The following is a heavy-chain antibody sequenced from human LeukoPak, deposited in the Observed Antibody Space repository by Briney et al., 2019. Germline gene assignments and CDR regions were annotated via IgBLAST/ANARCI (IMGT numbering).Heavy chain of an antibody. D-gene: IGHD3-10*01. Sequence: SETLSLTCAVYGGSFSGYYWSWLRQPPGKGLEWIGEINHSGSTNYNPSLKSRVTISVDTSKNQFSLKLSSVTAADTAVYYCARGPERELFSPFDYWGQGTLVTVSS. CDR1: GGSFSGYY. J-gene: IGHJ4*02. CDR3: ARGPERELFSPFDY. CDR2: INHSGST. V-gene: IGHV4-34*01.